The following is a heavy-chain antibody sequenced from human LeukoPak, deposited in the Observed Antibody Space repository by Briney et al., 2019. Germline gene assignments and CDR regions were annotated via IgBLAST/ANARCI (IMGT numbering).Heavy chain of an antibody. J-gene: IGHJ4*02. CDR2: IYPTDSDT. D-gene: IGHD2-15*01. V-gene: IGHV5-51*01. CDR3: ARQDYCSGGRRYADY. CDR1: GYYFTSYW. Sequence: GESLKISCKGSGYYFTSYWIGWVRQMPGKGLEWMGIIYPTDSDTRYSPSFQGQVTISVDKSITTAYLQWSSLKASDTAIYYCARQDYCSGGRRYADYWGQGTLVTVSS.